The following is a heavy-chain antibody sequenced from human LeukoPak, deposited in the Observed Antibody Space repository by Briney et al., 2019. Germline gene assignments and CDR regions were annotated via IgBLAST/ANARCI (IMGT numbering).Heavy chain of an antibody. V-gene: IGHV1-18*01. CDR2: ISAYNGNT. Sequence: ASVKVSCKASGYTFTSYGISWVRQAPGQGLEWMGWISAYNGNTNYAQKLQGGVTMTTDTSTSTAYMELRSLRSDDTAVYYCARVVEGWEYNWNDEAWYFDYWGQGTLVTVS. J-gene: IGHJ4*02. D-gene: IGHD1-1*01. CDR1: GYTFTSYG. CDR3: ARVVEGWEYNWNDEAWYFDY.